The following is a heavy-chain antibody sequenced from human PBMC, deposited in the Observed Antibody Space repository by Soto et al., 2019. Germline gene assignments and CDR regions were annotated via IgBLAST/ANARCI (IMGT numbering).Heavy chain of an antibody. D-gene: IGHD2-15*01. CDR3: ARGGINQPCNY. J-gene: IGHJ4*02. CDR2: ISDSGGRT. Sequence: EVQLLESGGGLVQPGGSLRLSCAASGYTLSSYAMIWVRQAPGKGLEWVSGISDSGGRTYYADSVKGRFTISRDNSKNTLYLQMNSLRDEDTSVYHCARGGINQPCNYWGQGTLVTVSS. V-gene: IGHV3-23*01. CDR1: GYTLSSYA.